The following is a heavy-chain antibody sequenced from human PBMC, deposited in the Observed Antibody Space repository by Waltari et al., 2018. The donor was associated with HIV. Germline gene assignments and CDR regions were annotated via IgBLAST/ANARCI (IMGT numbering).Heavy chain of an antibody. J-gene: IGHJ4*02. CDR1: GFTFSSYS. CDR2: IISSSSYI. CDR3: ARFDYDSKVDY. Sequence: EVQLVESGGGLVKPGGSLRLSCAASGFTFSSYSMNWVRQAPGKGLEWVSSIISSSSYIYYADSVKGRFTISRDNAKNSLYLQMNSLRAEDTAVYYCARFDYDSKVDYWGQGTLVTVSS. D-gene: IGHD3-22*01. V-gene: IGHV3-21*01.